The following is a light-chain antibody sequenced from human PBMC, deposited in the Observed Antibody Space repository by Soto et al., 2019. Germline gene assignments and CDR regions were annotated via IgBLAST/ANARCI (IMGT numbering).Light chain of an antibody. J-gene: IGLJ2*01. CDR1: SSNIGAGYY. V-gene: IGLV1-40*01. Sequence: QSVLTQPPSVSGAPGQRVTISCTGSSSNIGAGYYVHWYQQLPGTAPKLLIYGNSNRPSGVPDRFSGSKSGTSSSLAITGLEDEDAADYCCPSSDSSLWVFGGGTKVTVL. CDR3: PSSDSSLWV. CDR2: GNS.